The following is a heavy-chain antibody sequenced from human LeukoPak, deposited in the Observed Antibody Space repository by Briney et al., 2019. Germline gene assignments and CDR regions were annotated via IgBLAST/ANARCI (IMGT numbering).Heavy chain of an antibody. V-gene: IGHV3-23*01. Sequence: GGSLRLSCAASGFTFNSYWMSWVRQAPGRGLEWVSTISGSGGSTYFADSVKDRFTICRDNSKNTLCLEMDSLRAEDSAIYFCAKKSVNKGSFDYWGQGTLVTVSS. J-gene: IGHJ4*02. CDR2: ISGSGGST. CDR3: AKKSVNKGSFDY. D-gene: IGHD5/OR15-5a*01. CDR1: GFTFNSYW.